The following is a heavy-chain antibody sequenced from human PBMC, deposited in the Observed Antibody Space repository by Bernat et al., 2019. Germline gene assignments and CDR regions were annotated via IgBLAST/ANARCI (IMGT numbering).Heavy chain of an antibody. Sequence: VQLVESGGGLVQPGGSLRLSCAASGFTFSSYAMHWVRQAPGKGLEWVAVISYDGSNKYYADSVKGRFTISRDNSKNTLYLQMNSLRAEDTAVYYCARDSGGYGMDVWGQGTTVTVSS. CDR2: ISYDGSNK. D-gene: IGHD2-8*02. CDR3: ARDSGGYGMDV. V-gene: IGHV3-30-3*01. CDR1: GFTFSSYA. J-gene: IGHJ6*02.